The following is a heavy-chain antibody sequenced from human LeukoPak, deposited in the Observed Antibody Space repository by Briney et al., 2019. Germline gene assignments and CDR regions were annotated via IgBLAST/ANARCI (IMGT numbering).Heavy chain of an antibody. CDR3: ARDHRGYSHDY. J-gene: IGHJ4*02. V-gene: IGHV3-48*03. D-gene: IGHD5-18*01. Sequence: PGGSLRLSCAASGFTFSSYEMNWVRQAPGKGLEWVSYISSSGSTIYYADSVKGRFTISRDNAKNSLYLQMNSLRAEDTAVYYCARDHRGYSHDYWGQGTLVTVSS. CDR2: ISSSGSTI. CDR1: GFTFSSYE.